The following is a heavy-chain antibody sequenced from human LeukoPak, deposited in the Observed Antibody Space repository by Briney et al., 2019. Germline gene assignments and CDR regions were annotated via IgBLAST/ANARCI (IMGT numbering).Heavy chain of an antibody. CDR2: INSDGINT. J-gene: IGHJ5*02. V-gene: IGHV3-74*01. CDR1: GFTFSNYW. Sequence: LGGSLRLSCAASGFTFSNYWMHWVRQAPGKGLVWVSRINSDGINTSYADSVKGRFTISSDNAKNTLNLQMNSLRAEDTAVYYCARDLGQYYDTSDNWFDPWGQGTLVTVSS. CDR3: ARDLGQYYDTSDNWFDP. D-gene: IGHD3-22*01.